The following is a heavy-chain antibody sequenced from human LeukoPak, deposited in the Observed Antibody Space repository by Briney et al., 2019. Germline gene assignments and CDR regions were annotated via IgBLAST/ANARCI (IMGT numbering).Heavy chain of an antibody. D-gene: IGHD2-15*01. J-gene: IGHJ3*02. V-gene: IGHV3-23*01. CDR1: GFTFIGYA. CDR2: ISGSGGST. Sequence: GGSLRLSCAASGFTFIGYAMSWVRQAPGKGLEWVSTISGSGGSTYYADSVKGRFTIPRDNSKNTLYLQMISLRAEDTAVYSCAKAPPPYCSGGSCFDAFDIWGQGTMVTVSS. CDR3: AKAPPPYCSGGSCFDAFDI.